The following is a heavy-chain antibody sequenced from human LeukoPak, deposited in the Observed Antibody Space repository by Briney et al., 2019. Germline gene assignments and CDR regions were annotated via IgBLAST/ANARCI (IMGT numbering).Heavy chain of an antibody. CDR2: INPSGGST. CDR3: ARVSYSSGWYGNYYYYGMDV. Sequence: ASVKVSCKASGYTFTSYDINWVRQAPGQGLEWMGIINPSGGSTSYAQKFQGRVTMTRDTSTSTVYMELSSLRSEDTAVYYCARVSYSSGWYGNYYYYGMDVWGQGTTVTVSS. CDR1: GYTFTSYD. J-gene: IGHJ6*02. V-gene: IGHV1-46*01. D-gene: IGHD6-19*01.